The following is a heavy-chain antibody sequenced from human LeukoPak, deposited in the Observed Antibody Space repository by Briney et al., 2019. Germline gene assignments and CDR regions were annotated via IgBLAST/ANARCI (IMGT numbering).Heavy chain of an antibody. CDR3: TTDVWYYDSSGYYYDPFDY. V-gene: IGHV3-15*01. CDR2: IKSNTDGGTT. Sequence: PGGSLRLSCAASGFTFSNAWMSWVRQAPGKGLEWVGRIKSNTDGGTTDYAAPVKGRFTISRDDSKNTLYLQMNSLKTEDTAVYYCTTDVWYYDSSGYYYDPFDYWGQGTLVTVSS. J-gene: IGHJ4*02. D-gene: IGHD3-22*01. CDR1: GFTFSNAW.